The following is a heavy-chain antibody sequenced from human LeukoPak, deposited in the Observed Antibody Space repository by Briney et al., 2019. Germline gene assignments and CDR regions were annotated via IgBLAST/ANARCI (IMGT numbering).Heavy chain of an antibody. CDR1: GFTFSGYG. V-gene: IGHV3-33*01. J-gene: IGHJ3*02. Sequence: PGRSLRLSCAASGFTFSGYGMHWVRQAPGKGLEWVAVIWYDGSNKYYADSVKGRFTISRDNSKNTLYLQMNSLRAEDTAVYYCARDVPAYYYDSSGYTDAFDIWGQGTMVTVSS. D-gene: IGHD3-22*01. CDR2: IWYDGSNK. CDR3: ARDVPAYYYDSSGYTDAFDI.